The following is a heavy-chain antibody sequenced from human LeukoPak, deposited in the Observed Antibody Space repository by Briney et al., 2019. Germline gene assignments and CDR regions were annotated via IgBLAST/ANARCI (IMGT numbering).Heavy chain of an antibody. CDR1: GASLTSAY. Sequence: PSETLSLTCAINGASLTSAYWNWIRQPPGKGLEWIGEINHAGTTSYNPSLKSRVTISVDMSKNQFSLNLTSVTAADTAVYYCAGVLGTPGPWGPGTLVTVSS. V-gene: IGHV4-34*01. CDR3: AGVLGTPGP. CDR2: INHAGTT. D-gene: IGHD2-15*01. J-gene: IGHJ5*02.